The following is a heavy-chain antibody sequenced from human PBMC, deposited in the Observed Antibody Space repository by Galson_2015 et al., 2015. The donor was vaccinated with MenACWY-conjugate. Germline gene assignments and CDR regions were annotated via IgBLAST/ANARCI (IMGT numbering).Heavy chain of an antibody. CDR3: ARDSSSWPNWFDP. Sequence: LSLTCTVSGGSISSSSYYWSWIRQPAGKGLEWIGRIYTSGSTNYNPSLKSRVTISVDTSKNQFSLKLSSVTAADTAVYYCARDSSSWPNWFDPWGQGTLVTVSS. CDR1: GGSISSSSYY. CDR2: IYTSGST. D-gene: IGHD6-13*01. V-gene: IGHV4-61*02. J-gene: IGHJ5*02.